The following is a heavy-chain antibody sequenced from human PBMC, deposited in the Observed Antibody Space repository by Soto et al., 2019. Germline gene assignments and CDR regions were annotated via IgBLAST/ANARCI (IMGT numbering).Heavy chain of an antibody. V-gene: IGHV1-18*01. J-gene: IGHJ6*03. D-gene: IGHD4-4*01. CDR1: GYTFRSYG. CDR3: AKADSNYAGRFSYYYMDV. CDR2: ISGYNGNT. Sequence: ASVKVSCKASGYTFRSYGISWARQAPGQGLEWMGWISGYNGNTHYSQKFQGKVTMTTDTSTSTAYMELRNLRSDDTAVYYCAKADSNYAGRFSYYYMDVWGTGTMVTISS.